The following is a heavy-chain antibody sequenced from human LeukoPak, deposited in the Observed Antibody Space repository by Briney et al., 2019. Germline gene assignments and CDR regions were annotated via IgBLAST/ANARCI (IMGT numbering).Heavy chain of an antibody. V-gene: IGHV1-2*02. Sequence: ASVKVSCKASGYTFTGYYMHWVRQAPGQGLEWMGWINPNSGGTNYAQKFRGRVTMTRDTSISTAYMELSRLRSDDTAVYYCARDRGYYYYYMDVWGKGTTVTVSS. D-gene: IGHD3-10*01. J-gene: IGHJ6*03. CDR2: INPNSGGT. CDR3: ARDRGYYYYYMDV. CDR1: GYTFTGYY.